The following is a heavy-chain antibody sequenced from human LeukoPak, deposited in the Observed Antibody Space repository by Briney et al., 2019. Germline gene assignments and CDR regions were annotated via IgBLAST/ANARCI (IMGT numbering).Heavy chain of an antibody. D-gene: IGHD1-26*01. J-gene: IGHJ3*02. V-gene: IGHV3-23*01. CDR3: AKDRYIVGAYDTFDI. CDR2: LCGSGRRT. Sequence: PGGSLSLSCAASGLTLSSYGMLWVRHPPGKGLERPSVLCGSGRRTYYGDSVKGRFTISRDNSKNTLYLQMNSLRAEDTAVYYCAKDRYIVGAYDTFDIWGQGTMVTVSS. CDR1: GLTLSSYG.